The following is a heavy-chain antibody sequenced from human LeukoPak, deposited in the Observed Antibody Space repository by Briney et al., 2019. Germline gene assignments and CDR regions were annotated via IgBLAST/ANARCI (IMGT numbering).Heavy chain of an antibody. CDR1: GYTFTGYY. CDR2: INPNSGGT. D-gene: IGHD2-2*03. J-gene: IGHJ4*02. CDR3: AINVDIVVVPAAT. Sequence: ASVKVSCKASGYTFTGYYMHWVRQAPGQGLEWMGWINPNSGGTNYAQKFQGRVTMTRDTSISTAYMELSRLRSDDTAVYSCAINVDIVVVPAATWGQGTLVTVSS. V-gene: IGHV1-2*02.